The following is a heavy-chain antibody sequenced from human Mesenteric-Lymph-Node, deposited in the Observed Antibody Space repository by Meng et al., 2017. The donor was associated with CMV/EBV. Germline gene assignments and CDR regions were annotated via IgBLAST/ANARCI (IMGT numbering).Heavy chain of an antibody. CDR3: AKEFLVTGYDAFDI. V-gene: IGHV3-7*01. CDR1: GFAFSEYW. CDR2: IKEDGSEK. D-gene: IGHD2-15*01. J-gene: IGHJ3*02. Sequence: GESLKISCAASGFAFSEYWMSWVRQAPGKGLEWVADIKEDGSEKYYVDSVKGRFTISRDNAKNSLYLQMNSLRVEDTAVYYCAKEFLVTGYDAFDIWGQGTMVTVSS.